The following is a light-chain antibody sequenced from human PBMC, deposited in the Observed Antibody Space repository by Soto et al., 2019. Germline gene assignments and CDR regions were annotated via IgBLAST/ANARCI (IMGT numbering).Light chain of an antibody. V-gene: IGKV3-11*01. J-gene: IGKJ1*01. CDR3: QQRSNWPPTWT. CDR2: DAS. CDR1: QSVSSY. Sequence: EIFLTQSPATLSLSRGEIATLSWRASQSVSSYLAWYQQKPGQAPRLLIYDASNRATGIPARFSGSGSGTDFTLTISSLEPEDFAVYYCQQRSNWPPTWTFGQGTKVDIK.